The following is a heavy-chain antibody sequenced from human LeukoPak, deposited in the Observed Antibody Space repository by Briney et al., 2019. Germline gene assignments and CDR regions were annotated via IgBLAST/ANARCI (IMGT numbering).Heavy chain of an antibody. CDR1: GHSIINSYY. CDR3: ARAVDSSAFSSFQH. D-gene: IGHD3-22*01. V-gene: IGHV4-38-2*02. J-gene: IGHJ1*01. CDR2: IYHSGST. Sequence: SETLSLTCTVSGHSIINSYYWGWIRQPPGKGLEWIGSIYHSGSTYYNPSLKSRVTISVDTSKNQFSLKLKSVTAADTAVYYCARAVDSSAFSSFQHWGQGTLVTVSS.